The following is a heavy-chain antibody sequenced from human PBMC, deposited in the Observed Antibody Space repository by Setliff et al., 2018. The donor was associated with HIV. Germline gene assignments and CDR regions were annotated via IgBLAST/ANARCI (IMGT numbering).Heavy chain of an antibody. D-gene: IGHD2-2*01. CDR1: GFTFSTYA. V-gene: IGHV3-23*01. J-gene: IGHJ4*02. CDR2: VGAVGAPT. CDR3: ARTHPQSFSCSAPYDY. Sequence: GGSLRLSCAASGFTFSTYAMGWVRQAPGKGLEWVSTVGAVGAPTHYAESVKGRFTISKDASKNQVVLTMSNMDPVDTGIYFCARTHPQSFSCSAPYDYWGQGALVTVSS.